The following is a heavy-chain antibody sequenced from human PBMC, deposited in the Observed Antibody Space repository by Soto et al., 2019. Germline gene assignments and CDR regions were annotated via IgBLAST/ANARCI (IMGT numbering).Heavy chain of an antibody. Sequence: ASVKVSCKASGYTFTSYAIHWVRQAPGQRLEWMGWINAGNGHTKFSQKFQGRVTITRDTSASTAYMELSSLRSEDTAVYYCARGGYFDSSNYLAYWGLGTLVTVSS. CDR3: ARGGYFDSSNYLAY. CDR2: INAGNGHT. V-gene: IGHV1-3*01. CDR1: GYTFTSYA. J-gene: IGHJ4*02. D-gene: IGHD3-22*01.